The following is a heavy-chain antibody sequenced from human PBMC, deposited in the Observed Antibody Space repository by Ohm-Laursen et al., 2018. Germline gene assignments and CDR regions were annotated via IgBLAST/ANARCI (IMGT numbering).Heavy chain of an antibody. CDR2: ISNDGTEK. J-gene: IGHJ6*02. D-gene: IGHD3-3*01. V-gene: IGHV3-30*18. Sequence: SLRLSCTASGFTFSTYGMHWVRQAPGKGLEWVAVISNDGTEKYYADSVKGRFTISRDNSKNTLYLQMDSLRAEDTAVYYCAKGGRTMFGVSYGMDVWGQGTTVTVSS. CDR1: GFTFSTYG. CDR3: AKGGRTMFGVSYGMDV.